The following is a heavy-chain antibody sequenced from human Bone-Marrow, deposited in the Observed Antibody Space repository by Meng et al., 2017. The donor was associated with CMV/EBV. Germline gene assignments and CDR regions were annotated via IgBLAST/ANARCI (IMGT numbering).Heavy chain of an antibody. CDR2: INPKSGGT. V-gene: IGHV1-2*02. Sequence: SVKVSCKASGYSFTGYYIHWVRQAPGQGLEWMGWINPKSGGTNYAQKFQGRVSMTRDTSMSTAYMEMSRLTSDDAAVYYCARLYCDSFIWYFLQVYFRMDVWGQGTTVTVSS. D-gene: IGHD2/OR15-2a*01. CDR3: ARLYCDSFIWYFLQVYFRMDV. CDR1: GYSFTGYY. J-gene: IGHJ6*01.